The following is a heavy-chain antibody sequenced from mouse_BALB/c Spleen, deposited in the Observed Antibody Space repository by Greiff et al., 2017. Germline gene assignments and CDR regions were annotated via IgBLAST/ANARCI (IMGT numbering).Heavy chain of an antibody. V-gene: IGHV2-6-7*01. J-gene: IGHJ4*01. CDR1: GFSLTGYG. CDR3: ARDPYYGSSYTYYAMDY. Sequence: VQLKESGPGLVAPSQSLSITCTVSGFSLTGYGVNWVRQPPGKGLEWLGMIWGDGSTDYNSALKSRLSISKDNSKSQVFLKMNSLQTDDTARYYCARDPYYGSSYTYYAMDYWGQGTSVTVSS. CDR2: IWGDGST. D-gene: IGHD1-1*01.